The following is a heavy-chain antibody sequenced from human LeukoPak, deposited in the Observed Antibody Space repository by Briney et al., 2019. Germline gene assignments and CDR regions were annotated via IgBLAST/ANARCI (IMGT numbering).Heavy chain of an antibody. CDR2: IRYDGSNK. Sequence: GGSLRLSCAASGFTFSSYSMNWVRQAPGKGLEWVAFIRYDGSNKYYADSVKGRFTISRDNSKNTLYLQMNSLRAEDTAVYYCATTTIFGVVIIDYFDYWGQGTLVTVSS. J-gene: IGHJ4*02. D-gene: IGHD3-3*01. V-gene: IGHV3-30*02. CDR1: GFTFSSYS. CDR3: ATTTIFGVVIIDYFDY.